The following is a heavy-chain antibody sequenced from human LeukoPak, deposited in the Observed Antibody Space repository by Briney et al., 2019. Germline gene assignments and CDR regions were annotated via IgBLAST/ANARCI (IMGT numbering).Heavy chain of an antibody. CDR3: TRDRSRAEDD. J-gene: IGHJ4*02. D-gene: IGHD1-14*01. CDR1: GFTFSGHW. V-gene: IGHV3-7*01. CDR2: INQGGSDK. Sequence: GASLRLSCAASGFTFSGHWRRWVRQAPGKGQEWVANINQGGSDKYYVDSVKGRFTISRDNANNLLYLQMNSLRGEDTAAYYCTRDRSRAEDDWGQGTLVTVSS.